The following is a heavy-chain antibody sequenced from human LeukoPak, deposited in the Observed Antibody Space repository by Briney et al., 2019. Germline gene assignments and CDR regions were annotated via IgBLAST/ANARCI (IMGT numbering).Heavy chain of an antibody. CDR2: IYSGGTT. CDR1: GFTVSSNY. D-gene: IGHD2-2*01. V-gene: IGHV3-53*01. Sequence: GGSLRLSCAASGFTVSSNYMSWVRQAPGKGLEWVSVIYSGGTTNHADSVKGRFTVSRDNSKNTLYLQMNSLRAEDTAVYFCARGSSRAFDYWGQGTLVTVTS. CDR3: ARGSSRAFDY. J-gene: IGHJ4*02.